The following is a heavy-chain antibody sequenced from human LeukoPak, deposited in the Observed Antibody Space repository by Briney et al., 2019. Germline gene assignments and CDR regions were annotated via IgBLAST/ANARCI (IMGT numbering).Heavy chain of an antibody. D-gene: IGHD2-2*01. CDR3: ARNWAMLDY. Sequence: GGSLRLSCVVSGFTFSSSWMNWVRQAPGKGLEWVANIGEDGNENYRVDSVKGRFTIFRDNAKNSLYLQMNSLRAEDTAVYYCARNWAMLDYWGQGILVTVSS. V-gene: IGHV3-7*04. CDR2: IGEDGNEN. J-gene: IGHJ4*02. CDR1: GFTFSSSW.